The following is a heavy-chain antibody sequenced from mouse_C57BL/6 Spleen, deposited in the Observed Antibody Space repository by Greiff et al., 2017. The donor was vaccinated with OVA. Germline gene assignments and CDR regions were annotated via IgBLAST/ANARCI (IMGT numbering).Heavy chain of an antibody. D-gene: IGHD2-2*01. J-gene: IGHJ4*01. CDR2: INPNNGGT. Sequence: EVQLQQSGPELVKPGASVKISCKASGYTFTDYYMNWVKQSHGKSLEWIGDINPNNGGTSYNQKFKGKATLTVDKSSSTAYMELRSLTSEDSAVYYCARFGYERYAMDYWGQGTSVTVSS. CDR1: GYTFTDYY. V-gene: IGHV1-26*01. CDR3: ARFGYERYAMDY.